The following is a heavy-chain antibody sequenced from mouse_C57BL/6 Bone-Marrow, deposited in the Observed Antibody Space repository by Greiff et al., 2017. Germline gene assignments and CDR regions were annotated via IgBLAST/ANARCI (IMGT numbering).Heavy chain of an antibody. CDR1: GYTFPSYW. CDR3: ARDGSSPSIAMWC. CDR2: IYPGSGST. Sequence: QVQLQQPGAELVKPGASVKLSCKASGYTFPSYWITWVKQRPGHGLEWIGEIYPGSGSTNYNVQFKSKATLTVDKSSSTAYMQLSSLTSDASAVSYGARDGSSPSIAMWCWGQGTTVTVSS. D-gene: IGHD1-1*01. J-gene: IGHJ4*01. V-gene: IGHV1-55*01.